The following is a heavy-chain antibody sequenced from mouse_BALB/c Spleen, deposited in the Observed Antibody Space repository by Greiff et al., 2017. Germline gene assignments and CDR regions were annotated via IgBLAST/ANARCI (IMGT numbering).Heavy chain of an antibody. CDR3: ARWEGYYYAMDY. CDR2: IYPGDGDT. Sequence: QVQLQQSGAELVRPGASVKLSCKASGFTFTSYWMQWVKQRPGQGLEWIGAIYPGDGDTRYTQKFKGKATLTADKSSNTAYMQLSSLASEDSAVYYCARWEGYYYAMDYWGQGTSVTVSS. D-gene: IGHD2-3*01. V-gene: IGHV1-87*01. CDR1: GFTFTSYW. J-gene: IGHJ4*01.